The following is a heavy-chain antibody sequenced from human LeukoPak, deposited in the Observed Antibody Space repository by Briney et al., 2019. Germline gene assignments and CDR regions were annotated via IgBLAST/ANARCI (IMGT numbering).Heavy chain of an antibody. D-gene: IGHD1-1*01. CDR2: ICPDDSDS. CDR3: ARHLREGQLERRFDH. Sequence: GESLKISCKGSGNSFSRYWIGWVRQMPGKGLEWMGIICPDDSDSRNSPSSQGQVTISADKSINTVYLQWSSLEASDTAMYYCARHLREGQLERRFDHWGQGTLVTVSS. V-gene: IGHV5-51*01. J-gene: IGHJ4*02. CDR1: GNSFSRYW.